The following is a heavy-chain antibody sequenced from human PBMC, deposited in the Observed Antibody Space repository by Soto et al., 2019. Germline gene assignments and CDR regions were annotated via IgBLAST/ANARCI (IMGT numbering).Heavy chain of an antibody. CDR3: AREGGYSYGTNFDY. CDR1: GGSISSYY. D-gene: IGHD5-18*01. V-gene: IGHV4-59*01. CDR2: IYYSGST. Sequence: SETLSLTCTVSGGSISSYYWSWIRQPPGKGLEWIGYIYYSGSTNYNPSLKSRITITVDTSKNQFSLKLSSVTAADTAVYYCAREGGYSYGTNFDYWGQGTLVTVS. J-gene: IGHJ4*02.